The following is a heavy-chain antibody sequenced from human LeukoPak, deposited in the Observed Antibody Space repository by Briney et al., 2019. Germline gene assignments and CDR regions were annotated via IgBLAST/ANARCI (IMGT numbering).Heavy chain of an antibody. D-gene: IGHD3-22*01. V-gene: IGHV1-69*05. Sequence: GASVKVSCKASGGTFSSYAISWVRQAPGQGLEWMGGIIPIFGTANYAQKFQGRVTITTDESTSTAYMELSSLRSEDTAVYYCARGAYYDSSGYSPEWGQGTLVTVSS. CDR1: GGTFSSYA. CDR2: IIPIFGTA. J-gene: IGHJ4*02. CDR3: ARGAYYDSSGYSPE.